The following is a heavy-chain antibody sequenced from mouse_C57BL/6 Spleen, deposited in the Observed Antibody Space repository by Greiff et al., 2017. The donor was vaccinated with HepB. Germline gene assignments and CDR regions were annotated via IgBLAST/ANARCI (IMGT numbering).Heavy chain of an antibody. D-gene: IGHD1-1*01. CDR2: IYPGDGDT. Sequence: VKLMESGPELVKPGASVKISCKASGYAFSSSWMNWVKQRPGKGLEWIGRIYPGDGDTNYNGKFKGKATLTADKSSSTAYMQLSSLTSEDSAVYFCARNYGSFYAMDYWGQGTSVTVSS. J-gene: IGHJ4*01. CDR1: GYAFSSSW. V-gene: IGHV1-82*01. CDR3: ARNYGSFYAMDY.